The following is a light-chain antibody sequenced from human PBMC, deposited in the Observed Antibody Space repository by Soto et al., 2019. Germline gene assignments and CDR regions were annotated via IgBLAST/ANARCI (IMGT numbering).Light chain of an antibody. CDR3: SSYTSSSTFYD. V-gene: IGLV2-14*01. Sequence: QSMLTQPASVSGSPGQSITISCTGTSSDVGGYNYVSWYQQHPGKAPKLMIYEVSNRPSGVSNRFSGSKSGNTASLTISGLQAEDEADYYCSSYTSSSTFYDFGTGTKVTVL. CDR2: EVS. J-gene: IGLJ1*01. CDR1: SSDVGGYNY.